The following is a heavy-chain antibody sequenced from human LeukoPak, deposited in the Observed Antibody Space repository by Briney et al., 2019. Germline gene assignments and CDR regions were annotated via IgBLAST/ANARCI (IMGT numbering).Heavy chain of an antibody. J-gene: IGHJ4*02. CDR1: GGTFSGYY. CDR2: INDSGST. CDR3: AIAGYCSGGSCYYFDY. V-gene: IGHV4-34*01. D-gene: IGHD2-15*01. Sequence: SETLSLTCAVYGGTFSGYYWSWIRQPPGKGLEWIGVINDSGSTNYNPSPKRRVTISVDTSKNQFSLKLSSVTAADTAVYYCAIAGYCSGGSCYYFDYWGQGTLVTVSS.